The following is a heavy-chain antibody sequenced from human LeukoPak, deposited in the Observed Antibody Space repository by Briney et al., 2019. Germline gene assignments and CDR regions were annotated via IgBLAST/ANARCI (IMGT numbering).Heavy chain of an antibody. CDR1: GGTFSSYA. Sequence: SVKVSCKASGGTFSSYAISWVRQAPGQGLEWMGGIIPIFGTANYAQKFQGRVTITADESTSTAYMELSSLRSEDTAVYYCARVSSNYMSSALYNWFDPWGQGTLVTVSS. J-gene: IGHJ5*02. CDR3: ARVSSNYMSSALYNWFDP. CDR2: IIPIFGTA. D-gene: IGHD1-7*01. V-gene: IGHV1-69*13.